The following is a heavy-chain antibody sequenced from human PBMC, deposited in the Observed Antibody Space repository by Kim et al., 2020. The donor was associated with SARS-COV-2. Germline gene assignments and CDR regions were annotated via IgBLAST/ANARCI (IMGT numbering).Heavy chain of an antibody. V-gene: IGHV4-59*01. CDR1: GGSINDYH. CDR3: ATIAAGGTS. D-gene: IGHD6-13*01. CDR2: IHYTGST. Sequence: ETLSLTCTVSGGSINDYHWSWIRQPPGKGLEWIGNIHYTGSTYYIPSLRSRVTISLDTSKKQFSMKVRSVTAADTAVYYCATIAAGGTSWGQGTLVTVFS. J-gene: IGHJ4*02.